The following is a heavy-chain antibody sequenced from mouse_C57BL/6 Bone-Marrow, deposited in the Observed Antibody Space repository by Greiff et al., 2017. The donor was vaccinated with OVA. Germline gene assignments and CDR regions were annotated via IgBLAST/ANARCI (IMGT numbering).Heavy chain of an antibody. CDR1: GYTFTDYE. D-gene: IGHD1-1*01. V-gene: IGHV1-15*01. J-gene: IGHJ1*03. CDR2: IDPETGGT. CDR3: TREITTVVASNWYFDV. Sequence: VQLQQSGAELVRPGASVTLSCKASGYTFTDYEMHWVKQTPVHGLEWIGAIDPETGGTAYNQKFRGKAILTADKSSSTAYMELRSLTSEDSAVYYCTREITTVVASNWYFDVWGTGTTVTVSS.